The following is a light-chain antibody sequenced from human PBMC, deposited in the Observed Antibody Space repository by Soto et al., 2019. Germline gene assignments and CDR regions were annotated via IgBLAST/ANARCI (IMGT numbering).Light chain of an antibody. CDR1: SSDIGVYNY. Sequence: QSVRTEPASVSVSPGQSITVSCTGTSSDIGVYNYVSWYQQHPGKAPKLMIYEVNNRPSGVSNRFSGSKSGNTASLTISGLQAEDEADYYCSSYTASNTYVFGTGTKVTVL. CDR2: EVN. J-gene: IGLJ1*01. V-gene: IGLV2-14*01. CDR3: SSYTASNTYV.